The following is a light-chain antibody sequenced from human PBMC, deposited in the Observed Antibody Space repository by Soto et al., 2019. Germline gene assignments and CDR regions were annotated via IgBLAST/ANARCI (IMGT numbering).Light chain of an antibody. CDR2: AAS. J-gene: IGKJ4*01. CDR3: QQRGNWPLT. CDR1: QSVSSY. Sequence: LVLTQSPATLSLSPGERATLSCRASQSVSSYLTWYQQKPGQAPRLLIYAASTRATGIPARFSGSGSGTDFTLTISSLEPEDFEVYYCQQRGNWPLTFGGGTKVDIK. V-gene: IGKV3-11*01.